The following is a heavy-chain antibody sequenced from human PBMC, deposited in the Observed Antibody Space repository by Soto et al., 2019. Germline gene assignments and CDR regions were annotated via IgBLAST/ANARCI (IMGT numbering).Heavy chain of an antibody. CDR2: ISFDSGSI. D-gene: IGHD2-2*01. J-gene: IGHJ3*02. CDR3: VKDIEENQLLYDGFDI. V-gene: IGHV3-9*01. Sequence: AGGSLRLSCAASGFAFDDYAMHWVRQAPGKGLEWVSGISFDSGSIGYADSVRGRFTISRDDARNSLYLHMNSLRAEDTALYYCVKDIEENQLLYDGFDIWGQGTMGTVS. CDR1: GFAFDDYA.